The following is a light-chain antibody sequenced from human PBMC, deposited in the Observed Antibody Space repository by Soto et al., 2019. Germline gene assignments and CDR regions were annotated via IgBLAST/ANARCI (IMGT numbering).Light chain of an antibody. Sequence: IEMTKSPSSLSASVGDRVTITSRASQSISSWLAWYQQKPGKAPKLLIYKASNLKSGVPSRFSGSVSGTEGTLTIGSLQPDDGETYDCQQYNRYSRTFGQGTKVDIK. CDR2: KAS. CDR1: QSISSW. J-gene: IGKJ1*01. CDR3: QQYNRYSRT. V-gene: IGKV1-5*03.